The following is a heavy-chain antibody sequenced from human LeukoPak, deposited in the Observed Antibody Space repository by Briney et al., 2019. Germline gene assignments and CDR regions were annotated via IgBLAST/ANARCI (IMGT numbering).Heavy chain of an antibody. V-gene: IGHV1-2*06. Sequence: SVKVSCKAAGCKFPAYFMYWVRQAPGQGLEWMGRINPNGGDTNYAQKFQGRVTMASDTSISTAYMELNSLMSDDTAVYYCVRVGFTTSWPNFDYWGQGTLVTVSS. CDR2: INPNGGDT. J-gene: IGHJ4*02. CDR1: GCKFPAYF. D-gene: IGHD2-2*01. CDR3: VRVGFTTSWPNFDY.